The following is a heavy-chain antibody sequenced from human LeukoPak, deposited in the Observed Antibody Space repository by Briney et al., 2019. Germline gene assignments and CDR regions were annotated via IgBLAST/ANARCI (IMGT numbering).Heavy chain of an antibody. Sequence: SVKVSCKASGGTFSSYAISWVRQAPGQGLEWMGGIIPIFGTANYAQKFQGRVTITADESTSTAYMELSSLRSEDTAVYYCASLGYNDILTGYYVTYFDYWGQGTLVTVSS. V-gene: IGHV1-69*01. CDR1: GGTFSSYA. CDR2: IIPIFGTA. CDR3: ASLGYNDILTGYYVTYFDY. D-gene: IGHD3-9*01. J-gene: IGHJ4*02.